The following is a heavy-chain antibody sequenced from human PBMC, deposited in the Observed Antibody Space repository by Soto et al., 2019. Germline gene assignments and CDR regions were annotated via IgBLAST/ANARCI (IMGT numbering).Heavy chain of an antibody. Sequence: VGSLRLSCAASGFTFSSYGMHWVRQAPGKGLEWVAVIWYDGSNKYYADSVKGRFTISRDNSKNTLYLQMNSLRAEDTAVYYCARESIVATIGAFDIWGQGTMVTVSS. V-gene: IGHV3-33*01. D-gene: IGHD5-12*01. J-gene: IGHJ3*02. CDR3: ARESIVATIGAFDI. CDR1: GFTFSSYG. CDR2: IWYDGSNK.